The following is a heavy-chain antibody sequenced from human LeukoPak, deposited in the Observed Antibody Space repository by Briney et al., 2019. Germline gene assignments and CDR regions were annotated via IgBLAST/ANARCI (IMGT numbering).Heavy chain of an antibody. CDR2: INVDGSRV. D-gene: IGHD3-3*02. Sequence: PGGSLRLSCAASGFTFNTYWMHWVRQAPGKGLAWVARINVDGSRVVYADSVKGRFMISRDNAKRTLHLQLNSLRGDDTAVYFCVSEPPHFRGFDYWGQGTLVTVSS. V-gene: IGHV3-74*01. J-gene: IGHJ4*02. CDR1: GFTFNTYW. CDR3: VSEPPHFRGFDY.